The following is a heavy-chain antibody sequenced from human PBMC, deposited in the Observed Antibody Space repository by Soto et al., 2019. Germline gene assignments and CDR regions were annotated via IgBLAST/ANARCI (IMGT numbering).Heavy chain of an antibody. V-gene: IGHV3-30*18. Sequence: QVQLVESGGGVAQPERSLRLSCAASGFTFSSYGMHWVRQAPGKGLEWVAVISYDGSNKYYADSVKGRFTISRDNSKNTLYLQMNSLRAEDTAVYYCTKDVLRFLEWLAFYGMDVWGQGTTVTVSS. CDR1: GFTFSSYG. CDR3: TKDVLRFLEWLAFYGMDV. CDR2: ISYDGSNK. J-gene: IGHJ6*02. D-gene: IGHD3-3*01.